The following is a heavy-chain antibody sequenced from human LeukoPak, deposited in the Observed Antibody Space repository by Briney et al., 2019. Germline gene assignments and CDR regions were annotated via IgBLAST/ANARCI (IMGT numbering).Heavy chain of an antibody. CDR1: GFTFSSYD. Sequence: GGSLRLSCVASGFTFSSYDMHWVRQATAEGLEWVSAIGYAGDTYYAGSVKGRSTISRENAKNSLYLQMNSLQAGDTAVYYCARGNILTGYTYWGQGILVTVSS. D-gene: IGHD3-9*01. V-gene: IGHV3-13*01. CDR3: ARGNILTGYTY. J-gene: IGHJ4*02. CDR2: IGYAGDT.